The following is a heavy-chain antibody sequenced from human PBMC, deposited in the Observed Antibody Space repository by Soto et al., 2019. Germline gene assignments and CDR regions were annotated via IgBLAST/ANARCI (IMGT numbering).Heavy chain of an antibody. CDR2: ISASGSST. D-gene: IGHD3-22*01. Sequence: GGSLRLSCVASGFPFRNYAMTWVRQAPGQGLAWVSVISASGSSTHYADSVRGRFTISRDSSGNTLYLQMDKLRGEDTALYYCATDRSQRGYCAKSLGSWGQGTLVTVSS. CDR3: ATDRSQRGYCAKSLGS. V-gene: IGHV3-23*01. J-gene: IGHJ5*02. CDR1: GFPFRNYA.